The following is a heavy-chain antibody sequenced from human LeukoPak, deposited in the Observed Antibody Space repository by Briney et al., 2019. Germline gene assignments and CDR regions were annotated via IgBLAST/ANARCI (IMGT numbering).Heavy chain of an antibody. Sequence: ASVKVSCKASGYTFTSYDINWVRQAAGQGLEWMGWMNPHSANAGYAQKFQGRVAMTRDTSISTAYMELSSLRSDDTAVYYCARIPHRVPHNWFDPWGQGTLVTVSS. CDR2: MNPHSANA. D-gene: IGHD2-2*01. CDR1: GYTFTSYD. CDR3: ARIPHRVPHNWFDP. J-gene: IGHJ5*02. V-gene: IGHV1-8*01.